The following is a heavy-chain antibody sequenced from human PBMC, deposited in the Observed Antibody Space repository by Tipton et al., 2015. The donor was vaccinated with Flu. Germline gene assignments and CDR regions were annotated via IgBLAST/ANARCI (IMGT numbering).Heavy chain of an antibody. V-gene: IGHV1-69*12. CDR1: GGTFSSYA. CDR2: IIPIFGTA. Sequence: QVQLVQSGAEVKKPGSSVKVSCKASGGTFSSYAISWVRQAPGQGLEWMGGIIPIFGTANYAQKFQGRVTITADESTSTAYMELSSLRSEDTAVYYCARDRVMITFGGVIVGGPTQLNAFDIWGQGTMVTVSS. D-gene: IGHD3-16*02. J-gene: IGHJ3*02. CDR3: ARDRVMITFGGVIVGGPTQLNAFDI.